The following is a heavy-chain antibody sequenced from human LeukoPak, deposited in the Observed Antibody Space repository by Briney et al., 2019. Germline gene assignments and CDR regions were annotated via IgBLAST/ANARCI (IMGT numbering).Heavy chain of an antibody. CDR1: GYSFTSYW. CDR3: ARWHKRWLQFAYYFDY. D-gene: IGHD5-24*01. J-gene: IGHJ4*02. Sequence: GESLKISCKGSGYSFTSYWIGWVRQMPGKGLEWMGIIYPGDSDTRYSPSFQGQVTISAHKSISTAYLQWSSLKASDTAMYYCARWHKRWLQFAYYFDYWGQGTLVTVSS. CDR2: IYPGDSDT. V-gene: IGHV5-51*01.